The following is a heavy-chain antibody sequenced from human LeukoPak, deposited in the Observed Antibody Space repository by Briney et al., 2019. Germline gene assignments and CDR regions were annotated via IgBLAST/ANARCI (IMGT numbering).Heavy chain of an antibody. CDR3: ARGSGSDGSGSYYNPLNYMDV. Sequence: GASVKVSCKASGYTFTSYDINWVRQATGQGLEWMGWMNPNSGNTGYAQKFQGRVTINRNTSISTAYMELSSLRSEDTAVYYCARGSGSDGSGSYYNPLNYMDVWGKGTTVTVSS. J-gene: IGHJ6*03. V-gene: IGHV1-8*03. CDR2: MNPNSGNT. CDR1: GYTFTSYD. D-gene: IGHD3-10*01.